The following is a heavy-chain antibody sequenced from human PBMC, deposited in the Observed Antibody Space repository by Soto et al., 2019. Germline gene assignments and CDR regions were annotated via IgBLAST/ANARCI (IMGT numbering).Heavy chain of an antibody. Sequence: SAAEPRTYTRCVVSVSSSWLSWIRQPPGKGLEWIGYIYYSGSTNYNPSLKSRVTISVDTSKNQFSLKLSSVTAADTAVYYCARSHLTSNWSDPWGQRTLVTVSS. CDR2: IYYSGST. CDR1: VVSVSSSW. J-gene: IGHJ5*02. V-gene: IGHV4-59*02. CDR3: ARSHLTSNWSDP. D-gene: IGHD7-27*01.